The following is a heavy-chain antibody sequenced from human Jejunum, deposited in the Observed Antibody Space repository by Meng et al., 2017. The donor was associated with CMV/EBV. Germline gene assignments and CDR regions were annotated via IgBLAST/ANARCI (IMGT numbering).Heavy chain of an antibody. CDR2: ISAYNGNT. CDR1: GFIFTSYA. V-gene: IGHV1-18*01. Sequence: QVQLVQSGAEGKKPGAPVKVSCEASGFIFTSYAISWVRQAPGQGLQYMGWISAYNGNTNYAQELQGRVTMTTDTSTSTAYMELRSLRFDDTAVYYCARFYCSSTSCPHVLFDYWGQGTLVTVSS. D-gene: IGHD2-2*01. J-gene: IGHJ4*02. CDR3: ARFYCSSTSCPHVLFDY.